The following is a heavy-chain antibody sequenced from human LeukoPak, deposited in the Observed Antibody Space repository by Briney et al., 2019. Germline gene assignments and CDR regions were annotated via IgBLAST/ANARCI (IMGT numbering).Heavy chain of an antibody. CDR2: INAYGGNT. Sequence: GGSLRLSCAASGFTFNTYAMTWVRQAPGKGLEWVSSINAYGGNTHYVDSVKGRFTISRDNSKNTLYLQMHSLRVEDTAVYYCARILSGFGSDYWGQGTLVTVSS. CDR3: ARILSGFGSDY. V-gene: IGHV3-23*01. D-gene: IGHD2/OR15-2a*01. J-gene: IGHJ4*02. CDR1: GFTFNTYA.